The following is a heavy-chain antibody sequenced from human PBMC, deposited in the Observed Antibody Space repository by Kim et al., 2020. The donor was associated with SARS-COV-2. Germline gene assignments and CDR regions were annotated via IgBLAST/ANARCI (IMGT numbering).Heavy chain of an antibody. D-gene: IGHD3-10*01. Sequence: GGSLRLSCAASGFTFDDYAMHWVRQAPGKGLEWVSGISWNSGSIGYADSVKGRFTISRDNAKNSLYLQMNSLRAEDTALYYCAKTLRPGATYYGMDVWGQGTTVTVSS. CDR2: ISWNSGSI. CDR1: GFTFDDYA. V-gene: IGHV3-9*01. J-gene: IGHJ6*02. CDR3: AKTLRPGATYYGMDV.